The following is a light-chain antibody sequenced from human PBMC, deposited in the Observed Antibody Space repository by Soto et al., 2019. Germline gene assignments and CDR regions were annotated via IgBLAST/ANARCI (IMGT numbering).Light chain of an antibody. CDR2: KAS. Sequence: DIHMTQSPSTLSASVGDRVTITCRASQSISSWLAWYQQKPGKAPKVLIYKASGLQSGVPSRFSGSRSGTEFTLTISSLQPDDVATYYCQQYNSYSRTFGQGTKLEIK. CDR1: QSISSW. CDR3: QQYNSYSRT. V-gene: IGKV1-5*03. J-gene: IGKJ2*01.